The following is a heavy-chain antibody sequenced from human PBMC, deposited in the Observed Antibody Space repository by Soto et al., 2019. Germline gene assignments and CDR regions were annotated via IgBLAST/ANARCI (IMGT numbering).Heavy chain of an antibody. V-gene: IGHV3-48*02. CDR3: ASFEYCSTTSCSYYSYGMDV. Sequence: EVQLVESGGGLVQPGGSLRLSCAASGFTFSSYSMNCVRQAPGKGLEWVSFISSSSSTIYYADSVKGRFTISRDNAKNSMYLQMNSLRDEDTAVYYCASFEYCSTTSCSYYSYGMDVRGQGTTVTVSS. CDR2: ISSSSSTI. D-gene: IGHD2-2*01. J-gene: IGHJ6*02. CDR1: GFTFSSYS.